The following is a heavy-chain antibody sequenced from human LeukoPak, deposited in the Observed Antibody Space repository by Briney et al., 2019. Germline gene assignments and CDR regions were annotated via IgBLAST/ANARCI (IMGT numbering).Heavy chain of an antibody. CDR3: AREPSYYFDY. CDR2: ISYDGSNK. Sequence: GGSLGLSCAASGFTFSSYAMHWVRQAPGKGLEWVAVISYDGSNKYYADSVKGRFTISRDNSKNTLYLQMNSLRAEDTAVYYCAREPSYYFDYWGQGTLVTVSS. CDR1: GFTFSSYA. J-gene: IGHJ4*02. V-gene: IGHV3-30-3*01.